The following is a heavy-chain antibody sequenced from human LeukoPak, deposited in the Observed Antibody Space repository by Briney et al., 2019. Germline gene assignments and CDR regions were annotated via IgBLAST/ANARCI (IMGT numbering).Heavy chain of an antibody. CDR3: AREVVPAATYYYYYGMDV. CDR1: GGTFISYA. D-gene: IGHD2-2*01. Sequence: SVKVSCKASGGTFISYAISWVRQAPGQGLEWMGGIIPIFGTANYAQKFQGRVTITADESTSTAYMELSSLRSEDTAVYYCAREVVPAATYYYYYGMDVWGQGTTVTVSS. J-gene: IGHJ6*02. V-gene: IGHV1-69*13. CDR2: IIPIFGTA.